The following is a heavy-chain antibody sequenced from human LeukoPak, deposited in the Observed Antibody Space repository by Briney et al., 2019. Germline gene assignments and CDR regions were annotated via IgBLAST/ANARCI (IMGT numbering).Heavy chain of an antibody. CDR3: ARDMNYDYVWGSYRPGVLGY. CDR1: GYTFTGYY. CDR2: INPNSGGT. V-gene: IGHV1-2*02. Sequence: EASVKVSCKASGYTFTGYYMHWVRQAPGQGLEWMGWINPNSGGTNYAQKFQGRVTMTRDTSISTAYMELSRLRSDDTAAYYCARDMNYDYVWGSYRPGVLGYWGQGTLVTVSS. J-gene: IGHJ4*02. D-gene: IGHD3-16*02.